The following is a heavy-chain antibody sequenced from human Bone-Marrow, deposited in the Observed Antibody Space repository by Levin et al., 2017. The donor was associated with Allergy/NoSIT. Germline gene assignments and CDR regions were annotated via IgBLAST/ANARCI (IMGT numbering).Heavy chain of an antibody. CDR3: GRGRYQLLLSGIVPNWIDS. CDR2: INPNGGDT. Sequence: ASVKVSCKASGYTFSNYYVNWVRQAPGQGLEWMGTINPNGGDTNYAEKFQGRVSLTVDTSTTTVYMELSSLRSDDSAVYFCGRGRYQLLLSGIVPNWIDSWGQGTLVTVSS. V-gene: IGHV1-46*01. D-gene: IGHD2-2*01. J-gene: IGHJ5*01. CDR1: GYTFSNYY.